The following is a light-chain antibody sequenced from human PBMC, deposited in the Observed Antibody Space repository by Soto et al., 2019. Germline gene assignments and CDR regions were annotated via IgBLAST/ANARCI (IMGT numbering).Light chain of an antibody. CDR1: QTISSW. J-gene: IGKJ1*01. CDR3: QHYNCHSDA. V-gene: IGKV1-5*03. CDR2: KAS. Sequence: IKMTQSPSTLSGTVGDRVTITCRASQTISSWLAWYQQKPGKAPKLLIYKASTLKSGVPSRFSGSGSGTEFTLTISSLQPDDFASYYCQHYNCHSDAFGQGTKLDI.